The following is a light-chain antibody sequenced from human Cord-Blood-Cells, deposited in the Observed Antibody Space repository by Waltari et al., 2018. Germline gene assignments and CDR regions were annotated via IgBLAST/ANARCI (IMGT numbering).Light chain of an antibody. J-gene: IGLJ1*01. CDR3: KSADSSGTYYV. Sequence: SYELTPPPSVSVSPGLTARKTCSRDELPKQYANWYQQKPGQAPVRVIYKDSERPSGIPERFSGSSSGITVTLTISGVHAEDEAYYYCKSADSSGTYYVFGTGTKVTVL. CDR2: KDS. CDR1: ELPKQY. V-gene: IGLV3-25*02.